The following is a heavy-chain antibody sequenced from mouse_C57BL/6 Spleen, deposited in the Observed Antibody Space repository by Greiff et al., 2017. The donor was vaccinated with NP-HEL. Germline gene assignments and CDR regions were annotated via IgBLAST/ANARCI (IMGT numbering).Heavy chain of an antibody. CDR3: ARDEAYYSNLDY. V-gene: IGHV5-17*01. CDR1: GFTFSDYG. CDR2: ISSGSSTI. J-gene: IGHJ2*01. Sequence: DVHLVESGGGLVKPGGSLKLSCAASGFTFSDYGMHWVRQAPEKGLEWVAYISSGSSTIYYADTVKGRFTISRDNAKNTLFLQMTSLRSEDTAMYYCARDEAYYSNLDYWGQGTTLTVSS. D-gene: IGHD2-5*01.